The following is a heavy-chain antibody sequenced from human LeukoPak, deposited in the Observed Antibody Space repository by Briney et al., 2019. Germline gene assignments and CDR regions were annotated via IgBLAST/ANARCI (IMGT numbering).Heavy chain of an antibody. D-gene: IGHD3-3*01. J-gene: IGHJ6*03. V-gene: IGHV3-23*01. CDR3: AKSTITTRRGNYYMDV. Sequence: GGSLRLSCAASGFAFSSYAMSWVRQAPGKGLEWVSAISGSGGSTYYADSVKGRFTISRDNSKNTLYLQMNSLRAEDTAVYYCAKSTITTRRGNYYMDVWGKGTTVTVSS. CDR1: GFAFSSYA. CDR2: ISGSGGST.